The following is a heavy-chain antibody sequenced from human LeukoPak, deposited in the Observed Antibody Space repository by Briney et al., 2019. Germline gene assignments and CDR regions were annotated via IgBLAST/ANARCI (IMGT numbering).Heavy chain of an antibody. Sequence: ETLSLTCTVSGGSISSSSYYWGWIRQAPGKGLEWVANIKQDGSEKYYVDSVKGRFTISRDNARNSLYLQMNSLRAEDTAVYYCARPAGDDAFDIWGQGTMVTVSS. CDR2: IKQDGSEK. J-gene: IGHJ3*02. D-gene: IGHD7-27*01. CDR3: ARPAGDDAFDI. V-gene: IGHV3-7*01. CDR1: GGSISSSSYY.